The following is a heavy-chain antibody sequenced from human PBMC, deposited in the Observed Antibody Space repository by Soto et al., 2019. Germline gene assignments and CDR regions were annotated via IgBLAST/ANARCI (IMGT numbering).Heavy chain of an antibody. CDR1: GYTFTSYD. CDR2: MNPNSGNT. Sequence: ASVKVSCKASGYTFTSYDINWVRQATGQGLEWMGWMNPNSGNTGYAQKFQGRVTMTRNTSISTAYMELSSLRSEDTAVDYCARGVSYDYIWGSYRRLADAFDIWGQGTMVTVSS. V-gene: IGHV1-8*01. CDR3: ARGVSYDYIWGSYRRLADAFDI. J-gene: IGHJ3*02. D-gene: IGHD3-16*02.